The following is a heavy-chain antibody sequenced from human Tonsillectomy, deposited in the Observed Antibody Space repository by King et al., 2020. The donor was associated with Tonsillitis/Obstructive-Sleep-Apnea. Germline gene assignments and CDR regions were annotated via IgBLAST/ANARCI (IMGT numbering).Heavy chain of an antibody. V-gene: IGHV1-69*01. D-gene: IGHD3-3*01. Sequence: VQLVQSGAEVKKPGSSLKVSCKASVGTFSSYAFSWVRQAPGQGLEWVGGVIPIFGSAYYAQKFQGRVTITAAESTSTAYMELSSLRSEDTAVFYCARDIVVDFGVVTLNYFDYWGQGTLVTVSS. CDR3: ARDIVVDFGVVTLNYFDY. CDR1: VGTFSSYA. J-gene: IGHJ4*02. CDR2: VIPIFGSA.